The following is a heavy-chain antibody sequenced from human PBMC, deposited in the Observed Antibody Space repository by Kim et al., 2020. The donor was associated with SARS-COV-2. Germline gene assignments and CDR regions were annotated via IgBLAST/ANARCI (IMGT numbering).Heavy chain of an antibody. V-gene: IGHV3-23*01. CDR2: LSGSGGST. D-gene: IGHD2-2*01. Sequence: GGSLRLSCAASGFTFSSYAMTWVRQAPGKGLEWVSALSGSGGSTHYADAMKGRFTISRDNSKNTLFLQMNSLRAEDTAIYYCAKMRGACSRSSCYSYYGMDVWGRGTTVTVSS. CDR3: AKMRGACSRSSCYSYYGMDV. J-gene: IGHJ6*02. CDR1: GFTFSSYA.